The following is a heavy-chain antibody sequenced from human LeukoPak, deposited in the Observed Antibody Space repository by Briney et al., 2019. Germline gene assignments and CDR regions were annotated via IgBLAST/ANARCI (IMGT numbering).Heavy chain of an antibody. D-gene: IGHD6-13*01. CDR1: GFSFSDSW. CDR3: AKDPIIAAAGTPYYFDY. J-gene: IGHJ4*02. CDR2: ISGSDGST. Sequence: GGSLRLSCAASGFSFSDSWMHWVRQAPGKGLEWVSAISGSDGSTYYADSVKGRFTISRDNSKNTLYLQMNSLRAEDTAVYYCAKDPIIAAAGTPYYFDYWGQGTLVTVSS. V-gene: IGHV3-23*01.